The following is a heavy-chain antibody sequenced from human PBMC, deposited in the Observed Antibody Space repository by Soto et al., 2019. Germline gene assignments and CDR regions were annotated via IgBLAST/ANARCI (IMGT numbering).Heavy chain of an antibody. D-gene: IGHD3-10*01. CDR1: GFTFTNAW. Sequence: GGSLRLSCAASGFTFTNAWMNWVRQAPGKGLEWVSSISSSSSYIYYADSVKGRFTISRDNAKNSLYLQMNSLRAEDTAVYYCARDHPGITMVRRFDYWGQGTLVTVS. CDR3: ARDHPGITMVRRFDY. J-gene: IGHJ4*02. V-gene: IGHV3-21*01. CDR2: ISSSSSYI.